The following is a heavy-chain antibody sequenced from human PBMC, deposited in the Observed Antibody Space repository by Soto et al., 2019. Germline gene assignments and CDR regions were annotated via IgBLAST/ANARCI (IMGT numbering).Heavy chain of an antibody. D-gene: IGHD2-2*01. CDR3: AKDTSSSPYYMDV. V-gene: IGHV3-23*01. Sequence: EVQVLESGGGSVQPGGSLRLSCAASGFTFSNFAMSWVRHAPGKGPEWVSEITGSTGTTYYADSVRGRFIISRDNSQNTLHLQMNSLRPEDTAVYYCAKDTSSSPYYMDVWGKGTTVTVSS. J-gene: IGHJ6*03. CDR1: GFTFSNFA. CDR2: ITGSTGTT.